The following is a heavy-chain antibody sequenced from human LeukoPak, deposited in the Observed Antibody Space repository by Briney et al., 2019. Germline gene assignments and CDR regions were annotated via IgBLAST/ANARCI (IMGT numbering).Heavy chain of an antibody. Sequence: SEILSLTCTVSGGSISSYYWNWIRQPPGKGLEWIVYIYYSGSTKYNPFLKIRVTILVDTSKNQFSLKLSSVTAADTAVYYCARGGWYPESFQHWGQGALVTVSS. V-gene: IGHV4-59*01. J-gene: IGHJ1*01. D-gene: IGHD6-19*01. CDR2: IYYSGST. CDR1: GGSISSYY. CDR3: ARGGWYPESFQH.